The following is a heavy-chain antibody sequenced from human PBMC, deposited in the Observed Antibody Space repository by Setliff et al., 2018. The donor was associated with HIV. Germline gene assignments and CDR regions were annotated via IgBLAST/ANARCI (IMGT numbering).Heavy chain of an antibody. CDR2: IYYSGDS. J-gene: IGHJ2*01. V-gene: IGHV4-39*07. CDR1: GGSISSSSYY. D-gene: IGHD3-22*01. CDR3: ARAKYYYDTSAYYGSRDWYFDL. Sequence: PSETLSLTCTVSGGSISSSSYYWDWIRQPPGKGLEWIATIYYSGDSHYNPSLKSRVTISVDTSKNQFSLKLNSVTAADTAVYYYARAKYYYDTSAYYGSRDWYFDLWGRGTLVTVSS.